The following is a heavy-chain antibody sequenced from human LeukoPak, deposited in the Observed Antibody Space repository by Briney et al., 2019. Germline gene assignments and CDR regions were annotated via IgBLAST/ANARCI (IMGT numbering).Heavy chain of an antibody. Sequence: GGSLRLSCAASGFTFSSYAMSWVRQAPGKGLEWVSAISGSGGSTYYADSVKGRFTISRDNSKNTLYLQMNSLRAEDPAVYYCAKSVGYCSGGRCFFDYWGQGTLVTVSS. CDR1: GFTFSSYA. D-gene: IGHD2-15*01. J-gene: IGHJ4*02. CDR3: AKSVGYCSGGRCFFDY. V-gene: IGHV3-23*01. CDR2: ISGSGGST.